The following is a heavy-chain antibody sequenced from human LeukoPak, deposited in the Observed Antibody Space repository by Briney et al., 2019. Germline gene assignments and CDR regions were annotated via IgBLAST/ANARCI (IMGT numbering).Heavy chain of an antibody. J-gene: IGHJ4*02. Sequence: SQTLSLTCTASGGSISSGGYYWSWIRQHPGKGLEWIGYIYYSGSTYYNPSLKSRVTISVDTSKNQFSLKLSSVTAADTAVYYCARSGYGDYVVLYYFDYWGQGTLVTVSS. CDR3: ARSGYGDYVVLYYFDY. CDR2: IYYSGST. D-gene: IGHD4-17*01. CDR1: GGSISSGGYY. V-gene: IGHV4-31*03.